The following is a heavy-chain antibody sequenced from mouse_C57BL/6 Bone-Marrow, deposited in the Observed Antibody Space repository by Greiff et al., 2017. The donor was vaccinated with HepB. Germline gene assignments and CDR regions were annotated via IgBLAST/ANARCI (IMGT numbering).Heavy chain of an antibody. CDR1: GYAFSSSW. CDR3: ARRITTVVAPFDY. V-gene: IGHV1-82*01. J-gene: IGHJ2*01. CDR2: IYPGDGDT. Sequence: VQLQQSGPELVKPGASVKISCKASGYAFSSSWMNWVKQRPGKGLEWIGLIYPGDGDTNYNGKFKGKATLTADKSSSTAYMQLSSLTSEDSAVYFCARRITTVVAPFDYWGQGTTLTVSS. D-gene: IGHD1-1*01.